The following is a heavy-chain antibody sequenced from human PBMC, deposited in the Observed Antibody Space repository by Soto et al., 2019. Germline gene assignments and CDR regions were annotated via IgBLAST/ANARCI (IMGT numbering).Heavy chain of an antibody. CDR3: ARDRCSGGSCYRTYAFDI. J-gene: IGHJ3*02. Sequence: GGSLRLSCAASGFNFSTYTMNWVRQAPGKGLEWVSSISSSDRYIYYADSVKGRFTISRDDAKNSLYLQMNSLRAEDMAVYYCARDRCSGGSCYRTYAFDIWGQGTLVTVSS. D-gene: IGHD2-15*01. CDR1: GFNFSTYT. CDR2: ISSSDRYI. V-gene: IGHV3-21*06.